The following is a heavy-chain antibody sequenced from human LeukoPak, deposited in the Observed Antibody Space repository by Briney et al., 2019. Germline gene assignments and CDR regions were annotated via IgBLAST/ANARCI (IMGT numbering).Heavy chain of an antibody. J-gene: IGHJ4*02. V-gene: IGHV4-59*11. CDR3: ARETPRDYFDY. CDR1: GGSISSHY. Sequence: SETLSLTCTVSGGSISSHYWSWIRQPPGKGLEWIGYIYYSGSTNYNPSLKSRVTISVDTSKNQFSLKLSSVTAADTAVYYCARETPRDYFDYWGQGTLVIVSS. CDR2: IYYSGST.